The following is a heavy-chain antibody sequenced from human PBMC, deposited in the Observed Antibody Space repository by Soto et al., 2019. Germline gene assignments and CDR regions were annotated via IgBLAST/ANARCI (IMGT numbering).Heavy chain of an antibody. J-gene: IGHJ6*02. V-gene: IGHV4-31*03. CDR3: ASAPEVCSSTSCRYYYYGMDV. Sequence: LSLACTVSGGSIISGGYYWIWILQQPVNGLEWIGYIYYSGSTYYNPSLKSRVTISVDTSKNQFSLKLSSVTAADTAVYYCASAPEVCSSTSCRYYYYGMDVWGQGTTVTVSS. CDR1: GGSIISGGYY. D-gene: IGHD2-2*01. CDR2: IYYSGST.